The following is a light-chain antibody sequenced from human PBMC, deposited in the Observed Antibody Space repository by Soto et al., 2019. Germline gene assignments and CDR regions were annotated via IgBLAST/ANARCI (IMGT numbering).Light chain of an antibody. V-gene: IGKV3-15*01. J-gene: IGKJ4*01. CDR1: QSVHSN. CDR3: QQYTDWPWGT. CDR2: GAS. Sequence: EIVMTQSPATLSLSPGETATLSCSASQSVHSNLAWFQQHPGQAPRLLIYGASSRATGIPVRFSGSGSGTEFTLTISSLQPEDFAVYYCQQYTDWPWGTFGGGTKVGIK.